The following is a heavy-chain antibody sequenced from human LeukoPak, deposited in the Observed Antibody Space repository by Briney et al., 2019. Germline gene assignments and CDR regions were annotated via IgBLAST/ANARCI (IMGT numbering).Heavy chain of an antibody. J-gene: IGHJ5*02. CDR1: GGSFSGYY. CDR3: ARGPSLVGLRFLEWLSRAWFDP. Sequence: RPSETLSLTCAVYGGSFSGYYWSWIRQPPGKGLEWIGEINHSGSTNYNQSLKSRVTISVDTSKNQFSLKLSSVTAADTAVYYCARGPSLVGLRFLEWLSRAWFDPWGQGTLVTVSS. CDR2: INHSGST. V-gene: IGHV4-34*01. D-gene: IGHD3-3*01.